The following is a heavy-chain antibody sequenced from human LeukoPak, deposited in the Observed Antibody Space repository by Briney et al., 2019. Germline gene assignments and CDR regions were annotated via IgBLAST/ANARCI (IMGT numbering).Heavy chain of an antibody. D-gene: IGHD3-10*01. CDR3: AKGSRSLRFGEAGDY. CDR2: ISGGGTYT. Sequence: GGSLRLSCASSGFTFSDYAMTWVRQAPGRGLEWVSAISGGGTYTYYADSVKGRFTISRDNSKNTLYLQMNSLRAEDTAVYYCAKGSRSLRFGEAGDYWGQGTLVTVSS. CDR1: GFTFSDYA. J-gene: IGHJ4*02. V-gene: IGHV3-23*01.